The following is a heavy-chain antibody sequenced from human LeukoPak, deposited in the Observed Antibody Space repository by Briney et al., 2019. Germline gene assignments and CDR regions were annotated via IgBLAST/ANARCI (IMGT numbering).Heavy chain of an antibody. D-gene: IGHD3-22*01. Sequence: SVKVSCKASGGTFSSYTISWMRQAPGQGLEWMGRIIPILGIANYAQKYQGRVTITADKSTSTAYMELSSLRSEGTAVYDCARDSSGYYSHEYWFDPWGQGTLVTVSS. CDR2: IIPILGIA. J-gene: IGHJ5*02. V-gene: IGHV1-69*04. CDR3: ARDSSGYYSHEYWFDP. CDR1: GGTFSSYT.